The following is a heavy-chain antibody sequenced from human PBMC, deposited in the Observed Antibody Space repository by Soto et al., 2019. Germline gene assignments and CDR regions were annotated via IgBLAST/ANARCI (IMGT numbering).Heavy chain of an antibody. CDR1: GGSISSYY. J-gene: IGHJ4*02. CDR3: ARADYGDRGLAFDS. D-gene: IGHD4-17*01. CDR2: IYYSGST. V-gene: IGHV4-59*12. Sequence: PSETLSLTCTVSGGSISSYYWSWIRQPPGKGLEWIGYIYYSGSTYYSPSLKSRASISVDTSKNQFSLKLDSVTAADTAVYYCARADYGDRGLAFDSWGQGTLVTVSS.